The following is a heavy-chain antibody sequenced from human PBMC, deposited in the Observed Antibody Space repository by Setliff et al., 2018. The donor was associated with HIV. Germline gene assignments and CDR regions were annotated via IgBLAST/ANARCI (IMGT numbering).Heavy chain of an antibody. CDR1: GGSISSSY. Sequence: LSLTCTVSGGSISSSYRTWTRQPPGKGLEWIGNIHYSGSTNYNPSLKSRVTISVDTSKNQFSLKLSSVTAADTAVYYCARRQQLWLLYAFDIWGQGTMVTVSS. CDR3: ARRQQLWLLYAFDI. V-gene: IGHV4-59*08. CDR2: IHYSGST. D-gene: IGHD5-18*01. J-gene: IGHJ3*02.